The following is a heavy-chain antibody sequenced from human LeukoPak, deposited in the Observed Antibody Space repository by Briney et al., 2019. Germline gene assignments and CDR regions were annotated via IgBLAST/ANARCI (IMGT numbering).Heavy chain of an antibody. D-gene: IGHD3-22*01. CDR2: IYYSGST. CDR1: GGSISSYY. Sequence: SETLSLTCTVSGGSISSYYWSWIRQPPGKGLEWIGYIYYSGSTYYNPSLKSRVTISVDTSKNQVSLRLSSVTAADTAVYYCASGHYDSSGYYCPFDYWGQGTLVTVSS. J-gene: IGHJ4*02. CDR3: ASGHYDSSGYYCPFDY. V-gene: IGHV4-59*04.